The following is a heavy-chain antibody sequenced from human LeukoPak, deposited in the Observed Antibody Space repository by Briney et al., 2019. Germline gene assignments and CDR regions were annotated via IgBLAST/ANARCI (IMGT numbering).Heavy chain of an antibody. Sequence: GGSLRLSCAASGFTVSSNYMSWVRQAPGKGLEWVSVIYSGGSTYYADSVKGRFTISRDNSKNTLYLQMNSLRAEDTAVYYCARALLWFGELHFDYWGQGTLVTVSS. CDR2: IYSGGST. CDR3: ARALLWFGELHFDY. D-gene: IGHD3-10*01. J-gene: IGHJ4*02. CDR1: GFTVSSNY. V-gene: IGHV3-53*01.